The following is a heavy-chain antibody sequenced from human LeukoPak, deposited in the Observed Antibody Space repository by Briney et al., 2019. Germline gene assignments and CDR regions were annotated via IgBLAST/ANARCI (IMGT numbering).Heavy chain of an antibody. CDR3: ARHEGPYYYDSSGYHPGDWFDP. V-gene: IGHV4-59*08. D-gene: IGHD3-22*01. Sequence: PSETLSLTCTVSGGSISSYYWSWIRQPPGKGLEWIGYIHYSGSTNYNPSLKSRVTISVDTSKNQFSLKLSSVTAADTAVYYCARHEGPYYYDSSGYHPGDWFDPWGQGTLVTVSS. CDR2: IHYSGST. J-gene: IGHJ5*02. CDR1: GGSISSYY.